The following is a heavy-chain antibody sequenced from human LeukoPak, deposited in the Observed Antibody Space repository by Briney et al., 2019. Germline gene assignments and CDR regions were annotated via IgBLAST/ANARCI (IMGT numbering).Heavy chain of an antibody. CDR3: VRSDYPYVWGPY. CDR2: IFYSGGT. V-gene: IGHV4-59*11. D-gene: IGHD3-16*01. CDR1: GGSITSHY. Sequence: SETLSLTCTVSGGSITSHYYSWIRQPPGKGLEYIGHIFYSGGTTYNPSLKSRVTISLDTSKNQCSLKLDSVTAADTAVYYCVRSDYPYVWGPYWGQGTLATVSS. J-gene: IGHJ4*02.